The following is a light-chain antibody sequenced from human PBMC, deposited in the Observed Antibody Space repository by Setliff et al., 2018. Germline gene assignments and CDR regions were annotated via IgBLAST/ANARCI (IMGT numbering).Light chain of an antibody. V-gene: IGLV2-14*01. CDR3: SSYTARSAV. CDR2: DVT. CDR1: SSDVGGYNY. J-gene: IGLJ1*01. Sequence: QSVLTQPPSASGSPGQSVTISCTGTSSDVGGYNYVSWYQQHPGKAPKLLIYDVTYRPSGVSDRFSASMSGNTASLTISGLQAEDEGDYYCSSYTARSAVFGPGTKVTVL.